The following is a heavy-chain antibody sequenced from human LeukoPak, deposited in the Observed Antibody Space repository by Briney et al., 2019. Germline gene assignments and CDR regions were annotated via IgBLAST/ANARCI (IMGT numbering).Heavy chain of an antibody. CDR1: GFTFSNYW. Sequence: GSLRLSCAASGFTFSNYWMHWVRQAPGEALMWVSRIKSDGSSTTYADSVKGRFTISRDNAKNTLYLQMNSLGAEDTAVYYCSRDSLSSCGGDCYSGLDVWGQGTTVTVSS. CDR3: SRDSLSSCGGDCYSGLDV. D-gene: IGHD2-21*02. J-gene: IGHJ6*02. CDR2: IKSDGSST. V-gene: IGHV3-74*01.